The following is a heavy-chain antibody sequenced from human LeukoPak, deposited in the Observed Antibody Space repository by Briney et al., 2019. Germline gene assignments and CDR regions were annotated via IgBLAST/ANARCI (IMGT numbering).Heavy chain of an antibody. Sequence: SETLSLTRTVSGGSISSGGYYWSWIRQHPGKGLEWIGYIYYSGSTYYNPSLKSRVTISVDTSKNQFSLKLSSVTAADTAVYYCARDPNYGSGSYRDWGQGTLVTVSS. CDR3: ARDPNYGSGSYRD. CDR2: IYYSGST. V-gene: IGHV4-31*03. J-gene: IGHJ4*02. CDR1: GGSISSGGYY. D-gene: IGHD3-10*01.